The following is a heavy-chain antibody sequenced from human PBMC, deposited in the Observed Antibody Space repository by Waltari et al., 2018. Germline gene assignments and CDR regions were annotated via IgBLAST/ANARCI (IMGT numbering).Heavy chain of an antibody. CDR3: ARRSCNGECYAPYIY. CDR2: INPKSGAT. CDR1: GYTFTDYH. D-gene: IGHD2-8*01. V-gene: IGHV1-2*04. Sequence: QVQLVQSGAEVTKPGASVKVSCKPSGYTFTDYHIHWVRQAPGQGLEWKRWINPKSGATYYAQTFQGWVTMTRDTSTSTGFMELSSLKSDDTAGYYCARRSCNGECYAPYIYWGQGTLVTVSS. J-gene: IGHJ4*02.